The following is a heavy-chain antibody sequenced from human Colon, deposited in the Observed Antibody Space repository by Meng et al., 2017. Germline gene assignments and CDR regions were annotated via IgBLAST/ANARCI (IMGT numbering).Heavy chain of an antibody. Sequence: VQLPQWGAGLFKPSEARSLTCAVYGGSFSGNHWSWVRQSPGKTLQWIGYIYSSGSTTYNPSLKSRVTISLDTPKNQFSLKLTSVTAADTAVYHCVREGPIAVAGYDYWGQGTLVTVSS. CDR1: GGSFSGNH. D-gene: IGHD6-19*01. CDR2: IYSSGST. CDR3: VREGPIAVAGYDY. V-gene: IGHV4-34*11. J-gene: IGHJ4*02.